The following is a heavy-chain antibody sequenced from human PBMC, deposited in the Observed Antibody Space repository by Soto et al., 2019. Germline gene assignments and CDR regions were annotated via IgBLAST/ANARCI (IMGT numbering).Heavy chain of an antibody. V-gene: IGHV3-33*01. CDR3: ARDPSTVSPFYYGMDV. CDR2: IGYEGSNK. CDR1: GFPFRSKG. Sequence: QLGGSLGLSFAASGFPFRSKGITWVRQAPGRGLEGWAVIGYEGSNKYYADSVKGRLTISGDNSKNTLYLQMNSLRAEDTAVYYCARDPSTVSPFYYGMDVWGQGTTVTVSS. J-gene: IGHJ6*02. D-gene: IGHD4-17*01.